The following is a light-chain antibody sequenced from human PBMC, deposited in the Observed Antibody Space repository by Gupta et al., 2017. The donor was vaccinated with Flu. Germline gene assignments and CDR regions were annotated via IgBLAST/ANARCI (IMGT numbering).Light chain of an antibody. Sequence: SYVLTQPPPVSVAPGHTARITCGGNDIVTKSVHWYQQKPGQAPLVLVYDDSARPSGIPERFSGSNSGNTATLTISRVEAGDEADYYCQVWDSSSHHYVFGAGTKVTVL. CDR2: DDS. V-gene: IGLV3-21*02. CDR3: QVWDSSSHHYV. J-gene: IGLJ1*01. CDR1: DIVTKS.